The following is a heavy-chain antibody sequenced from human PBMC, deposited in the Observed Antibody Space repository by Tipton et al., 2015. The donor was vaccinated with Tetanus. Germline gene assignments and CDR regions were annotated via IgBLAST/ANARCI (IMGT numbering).Heavy chain of an antibody. J-gene: IGHJ5*02. CDR1: GFTFSSYG. Sequence: GSLRLSCAASGFTFSSYGMHWVRQAPGKGLEWVSAISGSGGSTYYADSVKGRFTISRDNSKNTLYLQMNSLRAEDTAVYYCAKVRSGGDFWFDPWGQGTLVTVSS. CDR3: AKVRSGGDFWFDP. D-gene: IGHD3-3*01. CDR2: ISGSGGST. V-gene: IGHV3-23*01.